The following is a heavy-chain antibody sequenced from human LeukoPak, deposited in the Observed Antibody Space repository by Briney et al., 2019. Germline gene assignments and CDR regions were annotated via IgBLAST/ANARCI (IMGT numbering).Heavy chain of an antibody. J-gene: IGHJ3*02. CDR2: INHSGST. V-gene: IGHV4-34*01. D-gene: IGHD3-10*01. CDR1: GFTVSSNY. CDR3: ARGPRGDDI. Sequence: GSLRLSCAASGFTVSSNYMSWIRQPPGKGLEWIGEINHSGSTNYNPSLKSRVTISVDTSKNQFSLKLSSVTAADTAVYYCARGPRGDDIWGQGTMVTVSS.